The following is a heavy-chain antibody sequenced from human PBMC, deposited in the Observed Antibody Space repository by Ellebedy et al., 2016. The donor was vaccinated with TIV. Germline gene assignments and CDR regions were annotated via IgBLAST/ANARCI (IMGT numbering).Heavy chain of an antibody. CDR3: ARGSDSAIPQFDY. Sequence: AASVKVSCKASGYIFISYGINWVRQAPGQGLEWMGWISTYYGNTNYAQNLQGRVTMTTDTSTNPAYMELRSLTFDDTAVYYCARGSDSAIPQFDYWGQGTLVTVSS. V-gene: IGHV1-18*01. CDR1: GYIFISYG. J-gene: IGHJ4*02. D-gene: IGHD2-2*02. CDR2: ISTYYGNT.